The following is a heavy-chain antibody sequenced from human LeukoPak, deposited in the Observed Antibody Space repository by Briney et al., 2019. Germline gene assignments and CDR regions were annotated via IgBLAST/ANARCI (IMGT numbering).Heavy chain of an antibody. V-gene: IGHV3-21*01. CDR1: GFTFSSYS. CDR2: ISRSSSYI. CDR3: ARAKTRAFDI. J-gene: IGHJ3*02. Sequence: PGGSLRLSCAASGFTFSSYSMNWVRQAPGKGLEWVSSISRSSSYIYYEDSVKGRFTISRDNAKNSLYLQMNSLRAEDTAVYYCARAKTRAFDIWGQGTMVTVSS.